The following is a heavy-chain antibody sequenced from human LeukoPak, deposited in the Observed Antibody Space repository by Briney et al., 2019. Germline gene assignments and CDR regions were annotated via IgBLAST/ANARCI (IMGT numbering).Heavy chain of an antibody. CDR3: ARELWFGESFFDY. D-gene: IGHD3-10*01. J-gene: IGHJ4*02. CDR1: GFTFNDYT. V-gene: IGHV3-30-3*01. Sequence: GESLRLSCAASGFTFNDYTIHWVRQAPGKGLEWVAVISYDGSNKYYADSVKGRFTISRDTSKNTLYLQMNSLRAEDTAIYFCARELWFGESFFDYWGQGTLVTVSS. CDR2: ISYDGSNK.